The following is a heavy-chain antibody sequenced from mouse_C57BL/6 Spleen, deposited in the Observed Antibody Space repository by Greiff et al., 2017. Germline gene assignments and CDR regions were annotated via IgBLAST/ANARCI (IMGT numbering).Heavy chain of an antibody. J-gene: IGHJ1*03. CDR2: IDPENGDT. V-gene: IGHV14-4*01. Sequence: VQLQQSGAELVRPGASVKLSCTASGFNIKDDYMHWVKQRPEQGLEWIGWIDPENGDTEYASKFQGKATITADTSSNTAYLQLSSLTSEDTAVYYCTSLYYYGSSYCVWGTGTTVTVSS. CDR1: GFNIKDDY. D-gene: IGHD1-1*01. CDR3: TSLYYYGSSYCV.